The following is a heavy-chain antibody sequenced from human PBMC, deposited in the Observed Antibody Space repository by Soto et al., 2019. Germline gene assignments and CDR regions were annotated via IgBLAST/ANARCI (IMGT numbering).Heavy chain of an antibody. CDR1: GFTFSSYA. CDR3: ARASSGYYGHESFDI. Sequence: PGGSLRLSWAASGFTFSSYAMHWVRQAPGKGLEWVAVISYEGSNKYYADSGKGRFTISRDNSKNTLYLQMNSLRAEDTAVYYCARASSGYYGHESFDIWGQGTMVTVS. V-gene: IGHV3-30-3*01. D-gene: IGHD3-22*01. J-gene: IGHJ3*02. CDR2: ISYEGSNK.